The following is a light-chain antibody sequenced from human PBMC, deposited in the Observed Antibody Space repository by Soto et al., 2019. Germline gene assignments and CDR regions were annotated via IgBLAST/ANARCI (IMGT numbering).Light chain of an antibody. Sequence: QSVLTQPPSASGTPGQSVTIFCSGSSSNIGGNTVNWYQHLPGTAPKLLIYNNNQRPSGVPDRFSGSKSGSSASLAISGLQSEDEADYYCGAWDESLDNYVFGTGTKVTVL. CDR1: SSNIGGNT. CDR3: GAWDESLDNYV. CDR2: NNN. J-gene: IGLJ1*01. V-gene: IGLV1-44*01.